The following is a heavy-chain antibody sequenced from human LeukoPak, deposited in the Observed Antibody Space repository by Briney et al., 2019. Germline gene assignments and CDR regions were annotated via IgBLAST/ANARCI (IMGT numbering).Heavy chain of an antibody. Sequence: GGSLGLSGAASGFIFTNFALTWVRRGQARGLDRVSGIRGGGGSTFYADSVKGRFTISRDNSKNTLFLQLDNLRPEDTAIYYCARHHREFVAASGTYFDYWGQGTLVTVSS. CDR3: ARHHREFVAASGTYFDY. D-gene: IGHD6-13*01. CDR1: GFIFTNFA. V-gene: IGHV3-23*01. CDR2: IRGGGGST. J-gene: IGHJ4*02.